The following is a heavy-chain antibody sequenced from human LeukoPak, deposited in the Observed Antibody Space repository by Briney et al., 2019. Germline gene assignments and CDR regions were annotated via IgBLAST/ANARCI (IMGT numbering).Heavy chain of an antibody. CDR2: IHYGGTT. V-gene: IGHV4-38-2*02. D-gene: IGHD2-21*02. CDR3: TRDIGDFVSDF. CDR1: GDSIGSGYY. Sequence: SETLSLTCTVSGDSIGSGYYWAWIRQPPGKGLEWIGSIHYGGTTHYNPSLQSRVTISADTSKNQFALDLRSVTAADTAVYYCTRDIGDFVSDFWGQGTLVTVSS. J-gene: IGHJ4*02.